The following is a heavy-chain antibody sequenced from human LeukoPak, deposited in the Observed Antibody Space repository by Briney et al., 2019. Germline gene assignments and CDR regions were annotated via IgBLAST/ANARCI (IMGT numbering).Heavy chain of an antibody. CDR1: GYTFTNFG. J-gene: IGHJ4*02. V-gene: IGHV7-4-1*02. CDR2: INTNTGNP. CDR3: ARDPLLRAFDI. D-gene: IGHD1-26*01. Sequence: ASVKVFCKASGYTFTNFGINWVRQAPGQGLEWVGWINTNTGNPTYVQGFAGRFVFSLDTSVNTAYLQINSLKAEDTAVYYCARDPLLRAFDIWGQGTLVTVSS.